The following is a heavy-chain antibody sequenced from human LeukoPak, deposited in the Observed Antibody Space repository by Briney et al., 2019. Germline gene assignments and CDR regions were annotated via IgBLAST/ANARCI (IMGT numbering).Heavy chain of an antibody. CDR3: ARAKRNGFDI. V-gene: IGHV3-20*04. J-gene: IGHJ3*02. CDR2: IHWNGGRT. CDR1: GFTFDNYG. Sequence: GGSLRLSCAASGFTFDNYGINWVRRAPGKGLEWVSRIHWNGGRTGYADSVKGRFTISRDNAMNSVYLQMNSLRAEDTAVYYCARAKRNGFDIWGQGTMVTVSS.